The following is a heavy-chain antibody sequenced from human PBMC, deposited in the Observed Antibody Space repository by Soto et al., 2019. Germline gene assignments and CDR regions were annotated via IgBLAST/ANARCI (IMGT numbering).Heavy chain of an antibody. CDR1: GFTFSSYG. D-gene: IGHD2-15*01. J-gene: IGHJ4*02. CDR2: ISYDGSNK. Sequence: QVQLVESGGGVVQPGRSLRLSCAASGFTFSSYGMHWVRQAPGKGLEWVAVISYDGSNKYYADSVKGRFTISRDNSKNTLDLQMNSRRAEDTAVYYCAKDGIVVVVAATALDYWGQGTLVTVSS. CDR3: AKDGIVVVVAATALDY. V-gene: IGHV3-30*18.